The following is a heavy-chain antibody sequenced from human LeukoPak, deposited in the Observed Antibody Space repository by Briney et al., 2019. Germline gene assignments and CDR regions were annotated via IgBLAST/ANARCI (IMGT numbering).Heavy chain of an antibody. CDR2: INHSGST. V-gene: IGHV4-34*01. Sequence: SETLSLTCAVYGGSFSGYYWSWIRQPPGKGLEWIGEINHSGSTNYNPSLKSRVTISVDTSKNQFSLKLSSVAAADTAVYYCARRASSWPTRPFDYWGQGTLVTVSS. CDR3: ARRASSWPTRPFDY. J-gene: IGHJ4*02. CDR1: GGSFSGYY. D-gene: IGHD6-13*01.